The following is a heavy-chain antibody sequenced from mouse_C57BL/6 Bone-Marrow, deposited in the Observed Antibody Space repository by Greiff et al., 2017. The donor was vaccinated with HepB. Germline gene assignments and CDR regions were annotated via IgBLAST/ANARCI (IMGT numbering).Heavy chain of an antibody. Sequence: EVKVVESGGGLVKPGGSLKLSCAASGFTFSSYAMSWVRQTPEKRLEWVATISDGGSYTYYTDNVKGRFTISRDNAKNNLYLQMSHLKSEDTAMYYCAREDTRAYWGQGTLVTVSA. CDR3: AREDTRAY. J-gene: IGHJ3*01. V-gene: IGHV5-4*01. CDR1: GFTFSSYA. D-gene: IGHD1-1*01. CDR2: ISDGGSYT.